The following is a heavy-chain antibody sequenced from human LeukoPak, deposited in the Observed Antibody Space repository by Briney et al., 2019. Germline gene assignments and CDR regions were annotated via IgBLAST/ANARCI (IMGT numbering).Heavy chain of an antibody. Sequence: PSETLSLTCTVSGGSISSGVYYWGWIRQPPGKGLEWIGSLYYSGSTYYNPSLKSRVTISADTSKNQFSLKLSSVTAADTAVYYCARGRVGREMATIEDYWGQGTLVTVSS. J-gene: IGHJ4*02. CDR3: ARGRVGREMATIEDY. CDR1: GGSISSGVYY. V-gene: IGHV4-39*07. CDR2: LYYSGST. D-gene: IGHD5-24*01.